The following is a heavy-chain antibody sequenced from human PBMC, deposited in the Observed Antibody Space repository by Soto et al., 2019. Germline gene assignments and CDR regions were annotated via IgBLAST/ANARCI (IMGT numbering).Heavy chain of an antibody. J-gene: IGHJ3*02. CDR2: IYYSGST. CDR3: ARIYCSSSCWPRGAFDI. CDR1: GGSISSGGYY. V-gene: IGHV4-31*03. D-gene: IGHD2-2*01. Sequence: QVQLQESGPGLVKPSQTLSLTCTVSGGSISSGGYYWSWIRQHPGKGLEWIGYIYYSGSTYYNPALKGRVTISVDTSKNRSSLKLSSVTAADTAVYYCARIYCSSSCWPRGAFDIWGQGTMVTVSS.